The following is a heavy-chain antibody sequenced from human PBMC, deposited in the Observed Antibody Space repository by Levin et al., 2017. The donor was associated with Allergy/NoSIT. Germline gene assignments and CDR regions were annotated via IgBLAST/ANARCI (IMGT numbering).Heavy chain of an antibody. CDR2: IYWDDDK. Sequence: SGPTLVKPTQTLTLTCTFSGFSLNTRRVGVGWIRQPPGKALEWLAAIYWDDDKRYNPSLDNRLTITKDSSKNQVVLTVTNMDPVDTGTYYCTRRPSDPSEPFEYWGQGILVTVSS. CDR1: GFSLNTRRVG. CDR3: TRRPSDPSEPFEY. D-gene: IGHD1-14*01. V-gene: IGHV2-5*02. J-gene: IGHJ4*02.